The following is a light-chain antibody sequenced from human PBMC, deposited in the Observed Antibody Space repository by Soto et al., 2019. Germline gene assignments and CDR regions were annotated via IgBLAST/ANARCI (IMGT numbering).Light chain of an antibody. Sequence: MTQSPSSLSASVGDRVTITCRASQSISSYLAWYQQKPGQSPRLLIYDASTRAPGIPARFSGSGTGTDFTLTISRLQSEDFAVYYCQQYNSWPRTFGQGTRLEIK. J-gene: IGKJ5*01. V-gene: IGKV3D-15*01. CDR3: QQYNSWPRT. CDR2: DAS. CDR1: QSISSY.